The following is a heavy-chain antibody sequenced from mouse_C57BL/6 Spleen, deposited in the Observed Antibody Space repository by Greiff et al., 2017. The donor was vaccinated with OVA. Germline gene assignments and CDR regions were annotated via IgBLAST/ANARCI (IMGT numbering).Heavy chain of an antibody. D-gene: IGHD1-1*01. V-gene: IGHV1-69*01. Sequence: QVQLKQPGAELVMPGASVKLSCKASGYTFTSYWMHWVKQRPGQGLEWIGEIDPSDSYTNYNQKFKGKSTLTVDKSSSTAYMQLSSLTSEDSAVYYCARHYYGSSYWYFDVWGTGTTVTVSS. CDR2: IDPSDSYT. J-gene: IGHJ1*03. CDR3: ARHYYGSSYWYFDV. CDR1: GYTFTSYW.